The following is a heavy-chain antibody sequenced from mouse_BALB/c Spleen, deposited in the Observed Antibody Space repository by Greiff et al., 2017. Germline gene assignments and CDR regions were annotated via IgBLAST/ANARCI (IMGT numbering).Heavy chain of an antibody. CDR2: ISSGGST. J-gene: IGHJ2*01. CDR3: ARTGDGYYVDYFDY. Sequence: EVKLVESGGGLVKPGGSLKLSCAASGFTFSSYAMSWVRQTPERRLEWVASISSGGSTYYPDSVKGRFTISRDNARNILYLQMSSLRSEDTAMYYCARTGDGYYVDYFDYWGQGTTLTVSS. D-gene: IGHD2-3*01. V-gene: IGHV5-6-5*01. CDR1: GFTFSSYA.